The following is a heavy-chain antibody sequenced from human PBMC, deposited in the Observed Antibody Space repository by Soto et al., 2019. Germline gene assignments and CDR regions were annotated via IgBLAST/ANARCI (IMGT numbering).Heavy chain of an antibody. CDR1: GYSFSSYG. CDR3: ATYGPPFLQWFFQFDY. V-gene: IGHV5-51*01. J-gene: IGHJ4*02. CDR2: IYPGDSDT. Sequence: PGGSLRLSCEGSGYSFSSYGIFWVRQVPGQGLEWMGIIYPGDSDTRYSPSFQGQVTISADKSISTAYLQWSSLKASDTAMYYCATYGPPFLQWFFQFDYWGQGTLVTVSS. D-gene: IGHD3-3*02.